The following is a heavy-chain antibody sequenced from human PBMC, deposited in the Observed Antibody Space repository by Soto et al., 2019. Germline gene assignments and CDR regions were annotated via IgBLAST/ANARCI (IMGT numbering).Heavy chain of an antibody. V-gene: IGHV3-74*01. CDR1: GFTFSSYW. CDR3: AREYYGVLTGYYNDY. J-gene: IGHJ4*02. D-gene: IGHD3-9*01. Sequence: GGSLRLSCAASGFTFSSYWMHWVRQAPGKGLVWVSRINSDGSSTSYADSVKGRFTISRDNAKNTLYLQMNSLRAEDTAVYYCAREYYGVLTGYYNDYWGQGTLVTVSS. CDR2: INSDGSST.